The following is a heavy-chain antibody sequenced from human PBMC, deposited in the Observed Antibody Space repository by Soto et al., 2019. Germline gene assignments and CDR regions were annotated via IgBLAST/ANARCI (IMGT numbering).Heavy chain of an antibody. CDR3: ARYKSNYYYGMDV. CDR2: IYYSGIT. J-gene: IGHJ6*02. D-gene: IGHD1-20*01. CDR1: GGSISSYY. Sequence: QVQLQESGPGLVKPSETLSLTCTVSGGSISSYYWSWIRQPPGKGLEWIGYIYYSGITNYNPSLKSRVTISVDTSKTQCSRKLSSVTAADTAVYYCARYKSNYYYGMDVWGQGTTVTVS. V-gene: IGHV4-59*01.